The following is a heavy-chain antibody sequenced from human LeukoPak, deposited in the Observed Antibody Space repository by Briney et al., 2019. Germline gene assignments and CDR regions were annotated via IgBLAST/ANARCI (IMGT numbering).Heavy chain of an antibody. CDR3: VRAGEGHDY. CDR2: INHSGST. CDR1: GGSFTAYY. D-gene: IGHD3-10*01. J-gene: IGHJ4*02. Sequence: PSETLSLTCAVYGGSFTAYYWSWIRQPPGKGLEWIGEINHSGSTNYNPSLKSRVTISLDTSKNQFSLKLTSVTAADTAVYYCVRAGEGHDYWGQGTLVTVSS. V-gene: IGHV4-34*01.